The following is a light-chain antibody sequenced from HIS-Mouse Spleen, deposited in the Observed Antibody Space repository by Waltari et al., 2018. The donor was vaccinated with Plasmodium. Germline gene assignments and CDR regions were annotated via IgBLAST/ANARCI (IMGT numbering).Light chain of an antibody. CDR1: QLGDKY. V-gene: IGLV3-1*01. CDR3: QAWGSSTVV. Sequence: SYELTQPPSVSVSPGQTASITCSGDQLGDKYACWYQQKPGQSPVLVIYQDSKRPSGIPERVSGSNSGNNATLNVSGTLAMDAADYYCQAWGSSTVVFGGGTQLTGL. CDR2: QDS. J-gene: IGLJ2*01.